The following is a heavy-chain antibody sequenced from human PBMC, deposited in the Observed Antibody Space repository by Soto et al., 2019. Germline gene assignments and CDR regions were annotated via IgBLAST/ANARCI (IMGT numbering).Heavy chain of an antibody. CDR1: GGSICSYY. Sequence: LEPLSLPCTVAGGSICSYYWSWIRQPPGKGLEWIGYIYYSGSTNYNPSLKSRVTISVDTPKNQFSLKLSSVTAVDTAVYYCARDPGELSRGYLFAFDIWGQGTMVTVSS. CDR3: ARDPGELSRGYLFAFDI. J-gene: IGHJ3*02. V-gene: IGHV4-59*01. CDR2: IYYSGST. D-gene: IGHD3-22*01.